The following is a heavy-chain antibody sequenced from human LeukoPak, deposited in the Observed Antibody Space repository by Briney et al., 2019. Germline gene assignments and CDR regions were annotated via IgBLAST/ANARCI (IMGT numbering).Heavy chain of an antibody. CDR2: IYSGGNT. CDR1: GFTDSDKH. CDR3: ARDGYSHPHGY. V-gene: IGHV3-66*01. Sequence: GGSLRLSCAVSGFTDSDKHMSWVRQAPGKGLEWVSTIYSGGNTFYADSVKGRFTISRDNAKNSLYLQMNSLRAEDTAVYYCARDGYSHPHGYWGQGTLVTVSS. D-gene: IGHD5-18*01. J-gene: IGHJ4*02.